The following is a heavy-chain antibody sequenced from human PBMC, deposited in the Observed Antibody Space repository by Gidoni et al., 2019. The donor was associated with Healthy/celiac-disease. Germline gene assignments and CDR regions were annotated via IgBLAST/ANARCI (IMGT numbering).Heavy chain of an antibody. Sequence: QVQLQQWGAGLLKPSETLSLTCAVYGGSFSGYYWSWIRQPPGKGLEWIGEINHSGSTNYNPSLKSRVTISVDTSKNQFSLKLSSVTAADTAVYYCARGGVLWFGELRVWFDPWGQGTLVTVSS. J-gene: IGHJ5*02. CDR3: ARGGVLWFGELRVWFDP. CDR1: GGSFSGYY. CDR2: INHSGST. D-gene: IGHD3-10*01. V-gene: IGHV4-34*01.